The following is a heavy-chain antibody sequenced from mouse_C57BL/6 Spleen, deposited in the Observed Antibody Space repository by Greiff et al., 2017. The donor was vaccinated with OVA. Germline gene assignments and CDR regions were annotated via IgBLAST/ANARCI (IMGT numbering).Heavy chain of an antibody. CDR3: ARSLGWYVDV. V-gene: IGHV1-80*01. CDR2: IYPGDGDT. J-gene: IGHJ1*03. CDR1: GYAFSSYC. D-gene: IGHD6-1*01. Sequence: VQLVESGAELVKPGASVKISCKASGYAFSSYCMNWVKQRPGKGLEWIGKIYPGDGDTNYNGKFKGKATLTADKSSSTAYMQLSSLTSEDSAVYFWARSLGWYVDVWGTGTTVTVSS.